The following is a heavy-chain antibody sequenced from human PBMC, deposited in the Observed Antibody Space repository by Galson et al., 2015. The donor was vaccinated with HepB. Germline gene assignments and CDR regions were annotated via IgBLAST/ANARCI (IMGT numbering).Heavy chain of an antibody. CDR2: IYSGGST. CDR1: GLTVSSSY. CDR3: ARGRAAVRGDTFDI. J-gene: IGHJ3*02. D-gene: IGHD6-13*01. Sequence: LRLSCAASGLTVSSSYMSWVRQAPGKGLEWVSVIYSGGSTYYADSVKGRFTISRDYSKNTLYLQLNSLRAEDTALYYCARGRAAVRGDTFDIWGQGTMVTVSS. V-gene: IGHV3-53*01.